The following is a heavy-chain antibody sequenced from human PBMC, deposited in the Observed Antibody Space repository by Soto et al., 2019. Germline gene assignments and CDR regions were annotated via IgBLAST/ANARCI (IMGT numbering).Heavy chain of an antibody. D-gene: IGHD2-2*01. J-gene: IGHJ5*02. CDR2: IYYSGST. CDR1: GGSVSSGSYY. CDR3: ARADRGWWGVPAAVGGWFDP. Sequence: PSETLSLTCTVSGGSVSSGSYYWSWIRQPPGKGLEWIGYIYYSGSTNYNPSLKSRVTISVDTSKNQFSLKLSSVTAADTAVYYCARADRGWWGVPAAVGGWFDPWGEGTLVRVSS. V-gene: IGHV4-61*01.